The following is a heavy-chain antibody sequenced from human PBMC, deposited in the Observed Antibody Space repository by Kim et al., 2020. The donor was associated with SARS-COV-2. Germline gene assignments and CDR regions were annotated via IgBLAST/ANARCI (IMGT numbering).Heavy chain of an antibody. CDR3: TIPDSRCSLDY. CDR1: GCSISSSSYY. CDR2: IYYSGST. Sequence: SETLSLTCTVSGCSISSSSYYWGWIRQPPGKGLEWIGSIYYSGSTYYNPSLKSRVTISVDNSNKQISMNLTSLTAADTPVYYFTIPDSRCSLDYCCQGT. D-gene: IGHD6-13*01. J-gene: IGHJ4*02. V-gene: IGHV4-39*01.